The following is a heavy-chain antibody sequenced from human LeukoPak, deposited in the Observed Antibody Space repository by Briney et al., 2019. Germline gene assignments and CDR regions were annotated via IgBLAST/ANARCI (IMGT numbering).Heavy chain of an antibody. V-gene: IGHV3-74*01. D-gene: IGHD6-19*01. Sequence: GGSLRLSCAASGFSFSSYWMHWVRQAPGKGLVWVSRINSDGSSTSYADSVKGRFTISRDNAKNTLYLQTSSLRAEDTAMYYCASSVAGTGGWFDPWGQGTLVTVSS. CDR2: INSDGSST. J-gene: IGHJ5*02. CDR3: ASSVAGTGGWFDP. CDR1: GFSFSSYW.